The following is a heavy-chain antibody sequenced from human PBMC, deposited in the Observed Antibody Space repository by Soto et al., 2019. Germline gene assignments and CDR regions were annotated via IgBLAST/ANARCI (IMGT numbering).Heavy chain of an antibody. CDR1: GGTFSSYA. V-gene: IGHV1-69*01. Sequence: QVQLVQSGAEVKKPGSSVKVSCKASGGTFSSYAISWVLQAPGQGREWMGGIIPIFGTENYAQKFQGRVTITADESTSTAYMELSSLRSEDTAVYYCARAYGDYVYSPTYYYYGMDVWGKGTTVTVSS. CDR2: IIPIFGTE. D-gene: IGHD4-17*01. J-gene: IGHJ6*04. CDR3: ARAYGDYVYSPTYYYYGMDV.